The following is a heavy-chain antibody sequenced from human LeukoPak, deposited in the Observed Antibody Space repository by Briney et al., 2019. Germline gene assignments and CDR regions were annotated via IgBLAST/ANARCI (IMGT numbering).Heavy chain of an antibody. CDR3: AREPCGGDCSPYFDY. Sequence: GGSLRLSCAASGFTFSSYSMNWVRQAPGKGLEWVSSISSSSSYIYYADSVKGRFTSSSDNAKNSLYLQMNSLRAEDTAVYYCAREPCGGDCSPYFDYWGQGTLVTVSS. J-gene: IGHJ4*02. CDR2: ISSSSSYI. V-gene: IGHV3-21*01. CDR1: GFTFSSYS. D-gene: IGHD2-21*02.